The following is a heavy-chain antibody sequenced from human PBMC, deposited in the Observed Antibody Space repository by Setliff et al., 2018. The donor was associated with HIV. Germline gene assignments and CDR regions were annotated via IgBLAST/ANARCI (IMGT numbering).Heavy chain of an antibody. CDR3: AKGRLSRGVIPYYFDY. D-gene: IGHD3-10*01. J-gene: IGHJ4*02. Sequence: PGGSLRLSCAASGFTFSSYAMSWVRQAPGKGLQWVSVISDVGGNAASTYYAGSVKGRFTISRDNSKNTLYLQMNSLRAEDTAVYYCAKGRLSRGVIPYYFDYWGQGTLVTVSS. CDR2: ISDVGGNAAST. V-gene: IGHV3-23*01. CDR1: GFTFSSYA.